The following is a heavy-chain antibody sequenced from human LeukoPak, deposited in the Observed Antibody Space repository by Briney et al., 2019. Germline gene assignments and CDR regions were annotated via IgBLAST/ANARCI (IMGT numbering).Heavy chain of an antibody. CDR1: GYTFTGYY. CDR2: INPNSGGT. J-gene: IGHJ4*02. Sequence: GASVKVSCKASGYTFTGYYMHWVRQAPGQGLEWMGWINPNSGGTNYAQKFQGRVTMTTDTSTSTAYMELRSLRSDDTAVYYCARDTTSGILWFRESFDYWGQGTLVTVSS. V-gene: IGHV1-2*02. D-gene: IGHD3-10*01. CDR3: ARDTTSGILWFRESFDY.